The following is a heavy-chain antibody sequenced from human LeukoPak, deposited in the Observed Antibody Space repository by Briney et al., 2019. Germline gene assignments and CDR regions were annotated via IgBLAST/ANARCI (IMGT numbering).Heavy chain of an antibody. CDR3: ARDGALDY. V-gene: IGHV3-48*01. D-gene: IGHD3-16*01. J-gene: IGHJ4*02. CDR1: GFTFSTYS. Sequence: GGSLRLSCAASGFTFSTYSMNRVRQAPGKGLEWVSYISSSSTTIYYADSVKGRFTISRDNAKNSLYLQMNSLRPEDTAVYYCARDGALDYWGQGTLVTVSS. CDR2: ISSSSTTI.